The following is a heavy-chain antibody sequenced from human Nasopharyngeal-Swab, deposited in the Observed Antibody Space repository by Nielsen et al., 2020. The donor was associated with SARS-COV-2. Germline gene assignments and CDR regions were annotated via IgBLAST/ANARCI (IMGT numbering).Heavy chain of an antibody. Sequence: GESLKISCAASGFTFSSYGMHWVHQAPGTGLEWVAVIWYDGSNKYYADSVKGRFTISRDNSKNTLYLQMNSLRAEDTAVYYCARDHLVLGDSTELAYWGQGTLVTVSS. V-gene: IGHV3-33*01. CDR3: ARDHLVLGDSTELAY. CDR1: GFTFSSYG. D-gene: IGHD2-2*01. J-gene: IGHJ4*02. CDR2: IWYDGSNK.